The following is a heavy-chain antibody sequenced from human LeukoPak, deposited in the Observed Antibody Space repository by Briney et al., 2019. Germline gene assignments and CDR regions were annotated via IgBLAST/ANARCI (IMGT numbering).Heavy chain of an antibody. D-gene: IGHD2-15*01. J-gene: IGHJ4*02. V-gene: IGHV3-11*06. CDR1: GFTFGDYY. CDR3: ARGLYCSGGTCFKPLDF. CDR2: IGTTTSYT. Sequence: KPGGSLRLSCITSGFTFGDYYMTWVRQAPGRGLEWVSYIGTTTSYTNYADSAKGRFTISRDNAKNSLYLQMNSLGAEDTALYYCARGLYCSGGTCFKPLDFWGQGTLVTVSS.